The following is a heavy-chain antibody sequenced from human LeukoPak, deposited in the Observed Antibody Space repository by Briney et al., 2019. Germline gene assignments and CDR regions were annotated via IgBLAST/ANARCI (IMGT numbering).Heavy chain of an antibody. CDR3: ARGRAKYYGSGSYRPPCFDY. CDR2: INHSGST. V-gene: IGHV4-34*01. D-gene: IGHD3-10*01. Sequence: SETLSLTCAVYGGSFSGYYWRWIRQPPGKGLEWIGEINHSGSTNYNPSLKSRATISVDTSKNQFSLKLSSVTAADTAVYYCARGRAKYYGSGSYRPPCFDYWGQGTLVTVSS. CDR1: GGSFSGYY. J-gene: IGHJ4*02.